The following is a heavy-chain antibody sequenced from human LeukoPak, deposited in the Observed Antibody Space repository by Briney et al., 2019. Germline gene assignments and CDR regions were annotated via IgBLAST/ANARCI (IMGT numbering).Heavy chain of an antibody. CDR2: ISSSSTTI. CDR1: VFTFNYYS. J-gene: IGHJ3*02. V-gene: IGHV3-48*04. D-gene: IGHD1-20*01. CDR3: ARVRTYNWNDQTPYDAFDT. Sequence: PGGSLRLSCAPSVFTFNYYSMNWVRQAPGKGLEWVSYISSSSTTIYYADSLKGRFTISRDNAKNSLYLQMNSLRAEDTALYYCARVRTYNWNDQTPYDAFDTWGQGTMVTVSS.